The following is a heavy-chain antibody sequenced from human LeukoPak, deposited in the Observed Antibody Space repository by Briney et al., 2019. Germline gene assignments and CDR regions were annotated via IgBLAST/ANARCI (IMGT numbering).Heavy chain of an antibody. CDR3: ARVLVAATSLTYDGFDV. CDR2: VSRVCSTI. CDR1: GFTFSSYN. D-gene: IGHD2-15*01. V-gene: IGHV3-48*01. J-gene: IGHJ3*01. Sequence: GGSLRLSCAASGFTFSSYNMNWVRQAPGKGLEWVSFVSRVCSTIFYSDSVKGRCTISRDNAKNSLFLEMNSLRAEDTAVYYCARVLVAATSLTYDGFDVWGQGTMVTVSS.